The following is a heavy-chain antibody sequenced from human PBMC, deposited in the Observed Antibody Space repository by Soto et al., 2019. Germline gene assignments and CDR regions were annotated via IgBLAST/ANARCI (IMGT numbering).Heavy chain of an antibody. CDR2: IIPILGIA. CDR3: ARASYGDSNFDY. J-gene: IGHJ4*02. Sequence: QVQLVQSGAEVKKPGSSVKVSCKASGGTFSSYTISWVRQAPGQGLEWMGRIIPILGIANYAQKFQGRVTIPADKSTSTAYMELSSLRSEDTAVYYCARASYGDSNFDYWGQGTLVTVSS. D-gene: IGHD4-17*01. CDR1: GGTFSSYT. V-gene: IGHV1-69*02.